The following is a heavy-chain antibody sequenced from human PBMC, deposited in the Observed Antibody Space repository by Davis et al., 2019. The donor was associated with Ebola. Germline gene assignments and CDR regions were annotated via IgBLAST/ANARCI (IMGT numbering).Heavy chain of an antibody. CDR2: ISGSGGST. J-gene: IGHJ6*04. CDR3: AKDSCGGGEGMDV. V-gene: IGHV3-23*01. CDR1: GFTFSSYA. Sequence: GESLKISCAASGFTFSSYAMSWVRQAPGKGLEWVSVISGSGGSTNYADSVKGRFTISRDNSKNTLYLQMNSLRAEDTAVYYCAKDSCGGGEGMDVWGKGTTVTVSS. D-gene: IGHD3-10*01.